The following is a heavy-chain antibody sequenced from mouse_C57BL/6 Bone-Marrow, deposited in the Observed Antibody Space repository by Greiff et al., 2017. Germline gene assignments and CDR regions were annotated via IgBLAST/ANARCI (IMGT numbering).Heavy chain of an antibody. CDR1: GYTFTDSY. CDR2: IYPGSGNT. V-gene: IGHV1-76*01. CDR3: AREHGRNYFAY. Sequence: QVQLQQSGAELVRPGASVKLSCKASGYTFTDSYINWVKQRPGQGLEWIARIYPGSGNTYYNEKFKGKATLTAEKSSSTAYMQLSSLTSEDSAVYFCAREHGRNYFAYWGQGTTLTVSA. J-gene: IGHJ2*01. D-gene: IGHD1-1*01.